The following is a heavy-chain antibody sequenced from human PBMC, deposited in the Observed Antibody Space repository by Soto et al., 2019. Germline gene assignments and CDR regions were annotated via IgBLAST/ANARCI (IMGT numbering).Heavy chain of an antibody. CDR3: ARAYYGSIYYFDY. CDR2: IYYSGST. J-gene: IGHJ4*02. Sequence: SETLSLTCTVSGDSISSSSYYWGWIRQPPGKGLEWIGSIYYSGSTYYNPSLKSRVTISVDSSKNQFSLELTSVTAADTAVYYCARAYYGSIYYFDYWGQGTLVTVSS. D-gene: IGHD3-10*01. V-gene: IGHV4-39*01. CDR1: GDSISSSSYY.